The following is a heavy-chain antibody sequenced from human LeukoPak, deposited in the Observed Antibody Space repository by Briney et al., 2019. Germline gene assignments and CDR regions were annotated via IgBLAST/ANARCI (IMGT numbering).Heavy chain of an antibody. D-gene: IGHD1-26*01. V-gene: IGHV4-34*01. CDR3: ARSKLRRRRDPDY. J-gene: IGHJ4*02. CDR1: GGSFSGYY. CDR2: INHSGST. Sequence: PSETLSLTCAVYGGSFSGYYWSWIRQPPGEGLEWIGEINHSGSTNYNPSLKSRVTISVDTSKNQFSLKLSSVTAADTAVYYCARSKLRRRRDPDYWGQGTLVTVSS.